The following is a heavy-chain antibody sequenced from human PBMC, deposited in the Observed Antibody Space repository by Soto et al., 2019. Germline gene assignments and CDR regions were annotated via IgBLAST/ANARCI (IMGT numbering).Heavy chain of an antibody. CDR1: GGSISSCY. V-gene: IGHV4-59*01. D-gene: IGHD1-1*01. CDR2: IYYSGST. J-gene: IGHJ4*02. Sequence: SETLCLTCTVSGGSISSCYWSWIRQPPGKGLEWIGYIYYSGSTNYNPSLKSRVTISVDTSKNQFSLKLSSVTAADTAVYYCARGPPRQLTPFDYWGQGTLVTVSS. CDR3: ARGPPRQLTPFDY.